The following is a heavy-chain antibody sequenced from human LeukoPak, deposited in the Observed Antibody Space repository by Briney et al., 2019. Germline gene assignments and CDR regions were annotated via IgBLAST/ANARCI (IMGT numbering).Heavy chain of an antibody. CDR1: GFTFDDYG. CDR2: INWNGGST. Sequence: GGSLRLSCAASGFTFDDYGVSWVRQAPGKGLEWVSGINWNGGSTGYADSVKGRFTISRDNAKNSLYLQMNSLRAEDTALYYCAGDRGYCSGGSCTRGNDYWGQGTLVTVSS. CDR3: AGDRGYCSGGSCTRGNDY. D-gene: IGHD2-15*01. V-gene: IGHV3-20*04. J-gene: IGHJ4*02.